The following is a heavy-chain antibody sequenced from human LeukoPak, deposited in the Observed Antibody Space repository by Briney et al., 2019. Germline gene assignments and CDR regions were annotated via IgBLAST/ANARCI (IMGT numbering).Heavy chain of an antibody. J-gene: IGHJ4*02. D-gene: IGHD4-23*01. CDR1: GFTFSSYS. CDR2: ISSSSSYI. Sequence: GGSLRLSCAASGFTFSSYSMNWVRQAPGKGLEWVSSISSSSSYIYYADSVKGRFTISRDNAKNSLYLQMNSLRAEDTAIYYCAKDYHYGGNSFFDSWGQGTLVTLSS. CDR3: AKDYHYGGNSFFDS. V-gene: IGHV3-21*04.